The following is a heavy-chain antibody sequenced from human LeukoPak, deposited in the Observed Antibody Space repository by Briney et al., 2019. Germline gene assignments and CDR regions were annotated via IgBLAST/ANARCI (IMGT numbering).Heavy chain of an antibody. Sequence: GGSLRLSCAASGFTFSSYSMNWVRQAPGKGLEWVANIKQDGSEKYYVDSVKGRFTISRDNAKNSLYLQMSSLRAEDTAVYYCARNHEIRHYYYMDVWGKGTTVTVSS. V-gene: IGHV3-7*01. CDR2: IKQDGSEK. CDR1: GFTFSSYS. D-gene: IGHD1-14*01. CDR3: ARNHEIRHYYYMDV. J-gene: IGHJ6*03.